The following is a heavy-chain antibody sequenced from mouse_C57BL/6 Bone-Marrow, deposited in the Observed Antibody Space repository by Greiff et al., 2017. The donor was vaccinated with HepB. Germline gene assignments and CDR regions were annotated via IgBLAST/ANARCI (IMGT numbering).Heavy chain of an antibody. D-gene: IGHD2-4*01. J-gene: IGHJ3*01. CDR1: GFTFSSYG. Sequence: EVMLVESGGDLVKPGGSLKLSCAASGFTFSSYGMSWVRQTPDKRLEWVATISSGGSYTYYPDSVKGRFTISRDNAKNTLYLQMSSLKSEDTAMYYCARHGGLRRPFAYWGQGTLVTVSA. CDR2: ISSGGSYT. V-gene: IGHV5-6*01. CDR3: ARHGGLRRPFAY.